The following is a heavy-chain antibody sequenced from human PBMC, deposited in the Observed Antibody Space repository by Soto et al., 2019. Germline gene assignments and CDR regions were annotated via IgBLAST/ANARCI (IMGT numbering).Heavy chain of an antibody. Sequence: EVQLVESGGGLVQPGGSLRLSCAASGFTFSSYSMNWVRQAPGKGLEGAAYISSGSSSIYYADSVKGRFTISRDNAKNSLHLQMNSLRAEDTAVYYCARDLRTVTAPYYYCMDVWGKGTTVTVSS. V-gene: IGHV3-48*01. CDR1: GFTFSSYS. CDR2: ISSGSSSI. J-gene: IGHJ6*03. D-gene: IGHD4-17*01. CDR3: ARDLRTVTAPYYYCMDV.